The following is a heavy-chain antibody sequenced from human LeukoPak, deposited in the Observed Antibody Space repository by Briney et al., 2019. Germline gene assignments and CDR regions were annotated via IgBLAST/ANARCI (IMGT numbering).Heavy chain of an antibody. CDR3: ARRRALKKTMVRGVSNWFDP. V-gene: IGHV4-34*01. CDR1: GGSFSGYY. J-gene: IGHJ5*02. D-gene: IGHD3-10*01. CDR2: INHSGST. Sequence: SETLSLTCAVYGGSFSGYYWSWIRQPPGKGLEWIGEINHSGSTNYNPSLKSRVTISVDTSKNQFSLKLSSVTAADTAVYYCARRRALKKTMVRGVSNWFDPWGQGTLVTVSS.